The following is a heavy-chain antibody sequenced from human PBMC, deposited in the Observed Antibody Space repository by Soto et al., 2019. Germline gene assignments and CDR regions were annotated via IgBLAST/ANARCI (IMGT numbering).Heavy chain of an antibody. J-gene: IGHJ6*02. V-gene: IGHV1-24*01. CDR3: ARSIAAAGTYYYYGMDV. Sequence: ASVKVSCKVSGYTLTELSMHWVRQAPGKGLEWMGGFDPEDGETIYAQKFQGRVTMTGDTSIGTAYMELSSLRSEDTAVYYCARSIAAAGTYYYYGMDVWGQGTTVTVSS. CDR2: FDPEDGET. CDR1: GYTLTELS. D-gene: IGHD6-13*01.